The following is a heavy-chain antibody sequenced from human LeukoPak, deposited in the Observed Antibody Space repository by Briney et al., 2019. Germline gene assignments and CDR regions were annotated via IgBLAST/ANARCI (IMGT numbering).Heavy chain of an antibody. CDR3: AADRYYDFWSGYYNWFDP. V-gene: IGHV1-58*02. CDR2: IVVGSGNT. Sequence: ASVKVSCKASGFTFTSSAMQWVRQARGQRLEWIGWIVVGSGNTNYAQKFQERVTITRDMSTSTAYMELSGLRSEDTAVYYCAADRYYDFWSGYYNWFDPWGQGTLVTVSS. CDR1: GFTFTSSA. D-gene: IGHD3-3*01. J-gene: IGHJ5*02.